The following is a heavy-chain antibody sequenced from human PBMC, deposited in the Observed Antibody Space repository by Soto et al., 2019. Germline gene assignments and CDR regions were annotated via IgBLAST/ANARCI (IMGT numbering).Heavy chain of an antibody. V-gene: IGHV4-39*01. CDR3: ARHEGNYGDYVIGY. Sequence: QLQLQESGPGLVKPSKTLSLTCTVSGGSISSSSYYWGWIRQPPGKGLEWIGSIYYSGSTYYNPSLKSRVTISVDTSKNQFSLKLSSVTAADTAVYYCARHEGNYGDYVIGYWGQGTLVTVSS. D-gene: IGHD4-17*01. J-gene: IGHJ4*02. CDR1: GGSISSSSYY. CDR2: IYYSGST.